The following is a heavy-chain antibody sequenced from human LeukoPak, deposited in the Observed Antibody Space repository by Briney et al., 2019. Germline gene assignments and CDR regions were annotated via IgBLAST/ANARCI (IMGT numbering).Heavy chain of an antibody. V-gene: IGHV1-24*01. CDR2: FDPEDGET. J-gene: IGHJ4*02. D-gene: IGHD6-6*01. CDR1: GYTLTELS. Sequence: ASVKVSCKVSGYTLTELSMHWVRQAPGKGLEWMGGFDPEDGETIYAQKFQGRVTMTEDTSTDTAYMELSSLRSEDTAVYYCATLIEYSSSPSRWYFDYWGQGTLVTVSS. CDR3: ATLIEYSSSPSRWYFDY.